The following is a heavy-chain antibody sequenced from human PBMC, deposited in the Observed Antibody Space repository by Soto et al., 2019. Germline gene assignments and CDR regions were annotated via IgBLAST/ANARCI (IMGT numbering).Heavy chain of an antibody. Sequence: GGSLRLSCVASGFNVSTNYMSWVHQAPGKGLEWVSVIYSGGSIFYVDSVKGRFTISRDNAKNTLYLQMNTLRVEDTAVYYCARDASGTIGGMDVWGQGTTVTVSS. J-gene: IGHJ6*02. D-gene: IGHD1-1*01. V-gene: IGHV3-53*01. CDR3: ARDASGTIGGMDV. CDR2: IYSGGSI. CDR1: GFNVSTNY.